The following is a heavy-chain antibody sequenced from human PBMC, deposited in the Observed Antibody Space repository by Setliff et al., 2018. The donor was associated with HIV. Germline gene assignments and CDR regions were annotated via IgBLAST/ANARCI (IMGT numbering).Heavy chain of an antibody. Sequence: SETLSLTCAVYGGSFSGYYWSWIRQPPGKGLEWIGEINDSGSTNNNPSLKSRVAMSVDTSKNQFSLELSSVTAADTAVYYCARDLRGDSVPATAAKSFDIWGQGTLVTVS. J-gene: IGHJ3*02. V-gene: IGHV4-34*01. CDR1: GGSFSGYY. CDR3: ARDLRGDSVPATAAKSFDI. D-gene: IGHD2-21*02. CDR2: INDSGST.